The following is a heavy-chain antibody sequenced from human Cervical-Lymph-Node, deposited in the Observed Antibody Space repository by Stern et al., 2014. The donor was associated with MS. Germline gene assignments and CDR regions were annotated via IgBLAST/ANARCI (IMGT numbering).Heavy chain of an antibody. CDR1: GVSITSSSFY. J-gene: IGHJ4*02. CDR3: ARQAGYYDNSAYYNY. CDR2: IYVRGHT. D-gene: IGHD3-22*01. Sequence: QLQLQESGPGLVKPSQTLSLTCTVSGVSITSSSFYWTWIRQPAGQGLEWIGRIYVRGHTDYNPSLKGRVTMSLDASKNQFSLELTSVTADDTAVYYCARQAGYYDNSAYYNYWGQGTLVTVSS. V-gene: IGHV4-61*02.